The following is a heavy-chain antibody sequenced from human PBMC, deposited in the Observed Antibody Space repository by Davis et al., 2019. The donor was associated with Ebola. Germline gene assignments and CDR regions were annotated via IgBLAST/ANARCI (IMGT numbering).Heavy chain of an antibody. J-gene: IGHJ6*02. CDR1: GFTFSSYA. Sequence: GESLKISCAASGFTFSSYAMSWVRQAPGKGLEWVSAISGSGGSTYYADSVKGRFTISRDNSKNTLYLQMNSLRAEDTAVYYCARKGGQLGRGYYYYGMDVWGQGTTVTVSS. D-gene: IGHD6-6*01. CDR2: ISGSGGST. CDR3: ARKGGQLGRGYYYYGMDV. V-gene: IGHV3-23*01.